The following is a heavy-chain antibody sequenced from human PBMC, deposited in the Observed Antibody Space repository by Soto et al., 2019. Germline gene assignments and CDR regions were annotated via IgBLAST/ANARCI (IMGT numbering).Heavy chain of an antibody. V-gene: IGHV3-23*01. CDR3: AKDPHFDYSSGWYGLLGGFDP. J-gene: IGHJ5*02. Sequence: EVQLLESGGDLVQPGGSLRLSCAASGFTFSSYAMSWARQAPGKGLEWVSAISGSGGSTYYADSVKGRFTISRDNSRNTLYLQMNSLRAEDTAVYYCAKDPHFDYSSGWYGLLGGFDPWGQGTLVTVSS. CDR1: GFTFSSYA. D-gene: IGHD6-19*01. CDR2: ISGSGGST.